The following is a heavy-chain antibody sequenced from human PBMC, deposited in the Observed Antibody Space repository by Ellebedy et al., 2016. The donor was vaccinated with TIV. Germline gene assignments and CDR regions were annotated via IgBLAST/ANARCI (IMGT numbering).Heavy chain of an antibody. CDR3: AKGSSSGFNYDRVGFEY. CDR1: GFSFSAFA. CDR2: ISADGSST. Sequence: GGSLRLSCAASGFSFSAFAMHWVRQAPGKGLEWLSVISADGSSTYHSDSVKGRFTITGDNSKNTLYLQMSRLRTEDTAVYFCAKGSSSGFNYDRVGFEYWGQGTLVTVSS. J-gene: IGHJ4*02. D-gene: IGHD3-22*01. V-gene: IGHV3-23*01.